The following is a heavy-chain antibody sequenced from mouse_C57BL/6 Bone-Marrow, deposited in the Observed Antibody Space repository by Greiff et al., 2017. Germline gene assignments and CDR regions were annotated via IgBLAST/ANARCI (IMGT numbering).Heavy chain of an antibody. Sequence: EVKLVESGGDLVKPGGSLKLSCAASGFTFSSYGMSWVRQTPDKRLEWVATISSGGSYTYYPDSVKGRFTISRDNAKNTLYLQMSSLKSEDTAMYYCARQGSTVVKTPFAYWGQGTLVTVSA. CDR2: ISSGGSYT. D-gene: IGHD2-2*01. J-gene: IGHJ3*01. V-gene: IGHV5-6*01. CDR3: ARQGSTVVKTPFAY. CDR1: GFTFSSYG.